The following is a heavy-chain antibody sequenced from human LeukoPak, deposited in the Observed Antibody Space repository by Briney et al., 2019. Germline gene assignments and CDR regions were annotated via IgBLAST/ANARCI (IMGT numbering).Heavy chain of an antibody. CDR2: ISGSGGGT. V-gene: IGHV3-23*01. Sequence: GGSLRLSCAASGFTFSNYAMSWVRQAPGKGLEWVSAISGSGGGTYYADSVRGRFTISRDNSKNTLYLQMNSLRAEDTAVYYCANPLTPGGGDAFDIWGQGTMVTVSS. J-gene: IGHJ3*02. CDR3: ANPLTPGGGDAFDI. CDR1: GFTFSNYA. D-gene: IGHD2-15*01.